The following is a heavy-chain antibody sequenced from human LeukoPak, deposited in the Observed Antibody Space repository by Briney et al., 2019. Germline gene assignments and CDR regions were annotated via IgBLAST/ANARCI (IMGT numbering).Heavy chain of an antibody. Sequence: GRSLRLSCAASGFTFSSYAMHWVRQAPGKGLEWVADISYDGSNKYYADSVKGRFTISRDNSKNTLYLQMNSLRAEDTAVYYCAREPDYDSSRGLTKLYYYYGMDVWGQGTTVTVSS. J-gene: IGHJ6*02. CDR2: ISYDGSNK. D-gene: IGHD5-12*01. V-gene: IGHV3-30*04. CDR3: AREPDYDSSRGLTKLYYYYGMDV. CDR1: GFTFSSYA.